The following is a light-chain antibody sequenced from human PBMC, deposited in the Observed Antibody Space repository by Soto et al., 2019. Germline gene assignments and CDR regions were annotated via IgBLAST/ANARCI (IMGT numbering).Light chain of an antibody. Sequence: VMTQSPATLSVCPGERATLSRRASQSLRSSLAWYQQKPGQAPRLLIYGASTRATGIPARFSGSGYGTELTLTGLRFQYEDLAVYFCERYNIWPQMLGGGTKVDIK. J-gene: IGKJ4*02. CDR2: GAS. CDR3: ERYNIWPQM. CDR1: QSLRSS. V-gene: IGKV3-15*01.